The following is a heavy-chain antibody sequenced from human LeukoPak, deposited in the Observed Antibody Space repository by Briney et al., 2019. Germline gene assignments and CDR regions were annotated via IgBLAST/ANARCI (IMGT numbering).Heavy chain of an antibody. CDR3: ATRKPPYYDILGYNYYYMDV. D-gene: IGHD3-9*01. CDR2: IYYSGST. J-gene: IGHJ6*03. Sequence: SETLSLTCTVSGGSISSSSYYWGWIRQPPGKGLEWIGSIYYSGSTYYNPSLKSRVTISVDTSKNQFSLKLSSVTAADTAVYYCATRKPPYYDILGYNYYYMDVWGKGTTVTVSS. V-gene: IGHV4-39*01. CDR1: GGSISSSSYY.